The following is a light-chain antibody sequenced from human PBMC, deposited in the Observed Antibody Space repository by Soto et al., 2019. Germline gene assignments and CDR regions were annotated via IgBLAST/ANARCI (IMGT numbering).Light chain of an antibody. CDR1: INDVTAYYR. CDR2: EVS. V-gene: IGLV2-18*02. Sequence: QSALTQPPSVSGSPGQSVTISCSGTINDVTAYYRVSWYQKTPGTAPKLMIYEVSNRPSGVSNRFSGSKSGNTASLTISGLQAEDEADYYCSSYTSSSTLNYVFGTGTKLTVL. J-gene: IGLJ1*01. CDR3: SSYTSSSTLNYV.